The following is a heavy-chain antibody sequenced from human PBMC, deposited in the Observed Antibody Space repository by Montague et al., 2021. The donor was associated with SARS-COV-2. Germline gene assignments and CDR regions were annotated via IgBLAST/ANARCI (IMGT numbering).Heavy chain of an antibody. V-gene: IGHV4-34*01. Sequence: SETLSLTCAVYDGSFSDYSWTWIRQPPGKGLEWIGEINHRGSTNYTPSLKSRVTISVDTSTNQFSLKLTSVTAADTAVYYCARGRQHINMVVVVVTGGEYYFDFWGQGTLVAVSS. CDR1: DGSFSDYS. J-gene: IGHJ4*02. D-gene: IGHD3-22*01. CDR3: ARGRQHINMVVVVVTGGEYYFDF. CDR2: INHRGST.